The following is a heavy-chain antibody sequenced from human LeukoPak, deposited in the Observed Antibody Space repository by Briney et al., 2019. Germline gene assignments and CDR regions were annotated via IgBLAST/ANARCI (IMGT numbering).Heavy chain of an antibody. CDR1: GFTFNNYA. J-gene: IGHJ4*02. D-gene: IGHD2-21*01. Sequence: GGSLRLSCAASGFTFNNYAMGWVRQPPGKGLEWLSAIDGGGDATKYADSVKGRFTISRDNSKNTLSLQMNSLRVEDTAIYYCAKSDCGSDGCKLLNYWGQGILVTVSS. V-gene: IGHV3-23*01. CDR3: AKSDCGSDGCKLLNY. CDR2: IDGGGDAT.